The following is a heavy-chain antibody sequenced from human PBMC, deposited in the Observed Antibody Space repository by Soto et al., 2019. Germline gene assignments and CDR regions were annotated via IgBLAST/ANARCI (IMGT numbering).Heavy chain of an antibody. CDR2: IYYSGST. V-gene: IGHV4-39*01. CDR1: GGSISSSSYY. D-gene: IGHD3-22*01. CDR3: ARPRRSYYDSSGYSHNWFDP. Sequence: SATLSLTCTVSGGSISSSSYYWGWIRQPPGKGLEWIGSIYYSGSTYYNPSLKSRVTISVDTSKNQFSLKLSAVTAADTAVYYCARPRRSYYDSSGYSHNWFDPWGQGTLVTVSS. J-gene: IGHJ5*02.